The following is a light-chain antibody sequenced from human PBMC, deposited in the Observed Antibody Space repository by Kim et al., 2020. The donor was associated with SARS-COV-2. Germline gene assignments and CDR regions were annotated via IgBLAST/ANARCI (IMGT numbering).Light chain of an antibody. Sequence: VSPGDSTTLSCVASQSVGSNLAWYQQTPGQAPRLLISGASTRATGVPARFSGSGSGTEFTLTISSPQSEDFAVYYCQQYNRWPPYIFGQGTKLEI. V-gene: IGKV3-15*01. CDR3: QQYNRWPPYI. J-gene: IGKJ2*01. CDR1: QSVGSN. CDR2: GAS.